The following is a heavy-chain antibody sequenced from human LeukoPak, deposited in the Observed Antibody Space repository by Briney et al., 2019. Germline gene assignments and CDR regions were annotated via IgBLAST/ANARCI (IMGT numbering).Heavy chain of an antibody. J-gene: IGHJ4*02. D-gene: IGHD6-19*01. V-gene: IGHV3-30-3*01. CDR3: ARESGYSSGWYSLDY. CDR2: ISYDGSNK. CDR1: GFTFSSYA. Sequence: GGSLRLSCAASGFTFSSYAMHWVRQAPGKGLEWVAVISYDGSNKYYADSVKGRFTISRDNSKNTLYLQMNSLRAEDTAVYYCARESGYSSGWYSLDYWGQGTLVTVSS.